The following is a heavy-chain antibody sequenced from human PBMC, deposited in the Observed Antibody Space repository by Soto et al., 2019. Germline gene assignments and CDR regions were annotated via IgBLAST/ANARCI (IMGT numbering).Heavy chain of an antibody. CDR2: IYPGDSDT. CDR3: ARRGGTVAATHYGMDV. V-gene: IGHV5-51*01. D-gene: IGHD2-15*01. CDR1: GYSFTSYW. Sequence: GESLKISCKGSGYSFTSYWIGWVRQMPGKGLELMGIIYPGDSDTRYSPSFQGQVTISADKSISTAYLQWSSLKASDTAMYYCARRGGTVAATHYGMDVWGQGTTVTVSS. J-gene: IGHJ6*02.